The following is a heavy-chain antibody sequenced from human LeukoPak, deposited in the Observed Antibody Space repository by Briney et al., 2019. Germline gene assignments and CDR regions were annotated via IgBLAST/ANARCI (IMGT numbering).Heavy chain of an antibody. CDR3: ARVVVVPDAFYYYYMDV. V-gene: IGHV4-38-2*01. D-gene: IGHD2-2*01. CDR2: VFHTGSS. CDR1: GYSISSGYY. J-gene: IGHJ6*03. Sequence: KPSETLSLTCAVSGYSISSGYYWGWIRQPPGKGPEWIGSVFHTGSSYYIPSLKSRVTISVDTSKNQFSLEVSSVTAADTAIYYCARVVVVPDAFYYYYMDVWGKGTTVTVSS.